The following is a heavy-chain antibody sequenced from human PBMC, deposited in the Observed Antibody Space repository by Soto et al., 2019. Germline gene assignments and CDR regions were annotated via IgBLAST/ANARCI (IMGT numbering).Heavy chain of an antibody. D-gene: IGHD1-26*01. V-gene: IGHV3-23*01. CDR3: AKEGWSVGAHTGWDF. CDR2: ISGSGSST. CDR1: GFTFGNYA. Sequence: EVQLLESGGGLVQPGGSLRLSCAASGFTFGNYAMTWVRQAPGKGLQWVSTISGSGSSTYYADAVKGRFTISRDNSKNTVYLQMNSLRAEDTAVYYCAKEGWSVGAHTGWDFWGQGTLVTVSS. J-gene: IGHJ4*02.